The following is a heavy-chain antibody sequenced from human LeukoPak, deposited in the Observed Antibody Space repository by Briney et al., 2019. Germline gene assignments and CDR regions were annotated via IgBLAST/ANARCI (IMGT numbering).Heavy chain of an antibody. CDR3: VRDSDNYLFDY. CDR2: ISGDERYT. D-gene: IGHD4-11*01. Sequence: GGSLRLSCSVFGFTFSSYTMHWVRQTPGKGLEFISTISGDERYTNYADSVKGGFTISRDNSRDTLYLQMSSLRIDDTAVYYCVRDSDNYLFDYWGQGTLVTVAS. J-gene: IGHJ4*02. CDR1: GFTFSSYT. V-gene: IGHV3-64D*06.